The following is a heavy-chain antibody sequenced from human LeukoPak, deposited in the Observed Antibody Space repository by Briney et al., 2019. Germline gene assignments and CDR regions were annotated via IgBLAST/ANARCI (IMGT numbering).Heavy chain of an antibody. CDR3: ARQVQITIFGVVIPTGFDP. CDR1: GDSISSSTFY. V-gene: IGHV4-39*01. D-gene: IGHD3-3*01. J-gene: IGHJ5*02. Sequence: SETLSLTCTVSGDSISSSTFYWGWIRQPPGKGPEWIGSIHHSRSTYYNPSLKSQVNICVDTSNNQFCPKLIALTAADTAVYYCARQVQITIFGVVIPTGFDPWGQGTLVTVSS. CDR2: IHHSRST.